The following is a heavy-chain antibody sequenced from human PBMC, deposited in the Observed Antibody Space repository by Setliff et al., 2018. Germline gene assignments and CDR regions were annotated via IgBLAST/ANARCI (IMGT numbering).Heavy chain of an antibody. J-gene: IGHJ4*02. CDR2: VYYSGIA. CDR3: ARGGTFRYFDY. V-gene: IGHV4-59*01. Sequence: SETLSLTCTVSGGSISTYYWSWIRQPPGKGLEWIGYVYYSGIANYSPSLKSRLTISVDTSKNQLSLKLRSVTAADTAVYYCARGGTFRYFDYWGQGTPVTVSS. CDR1: GGSISTYY. D-gene: IGHD2-15*01.